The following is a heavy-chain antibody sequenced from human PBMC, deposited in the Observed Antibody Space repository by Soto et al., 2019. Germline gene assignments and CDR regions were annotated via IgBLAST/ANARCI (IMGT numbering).Heavy chain of an antibody. J-gene: IGHJ4*02. CDR2: ISGSGGST. V-gene: IGHV3-23*01. D-gene: IGHD3-3*01. Sequence: PGRSLRLSCAASGFTFSSYTMSWVRQAPGKGLEWVSAISGSGGSTYYADSVKGRFTISRDNSKNTLYLQMNSLRAEDTAVYYCARFNYDFWSGPQDHRFDYLGQGHQVTGSS. CDR3: ARFNYDFWSGPQDHRFDY. CDR1: GFTFSSYT.